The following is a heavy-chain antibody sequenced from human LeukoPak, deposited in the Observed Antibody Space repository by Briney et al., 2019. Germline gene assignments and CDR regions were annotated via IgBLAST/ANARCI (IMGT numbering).Heavy chain of an antibody. Sequence: GGSLRLSCTASGFTFGDYAMNWFRQAPGKGLEWVGFVRNQAYGGTTEYAASVKGRFTVSRDDSKSIAYLQMNSLKSEDTAVYYCTRDRIGTGTTGDAFDIWSQGTMLIVSS. CDR1: GFTFGDYA. CDR2: VRNQAYGGTT. CDR3: TRDRIGTGTTGDAFDI. D-gene: IGHD1-1*01. J-gene: IGHJ3*02. V-gene: IGHV3-49*03.